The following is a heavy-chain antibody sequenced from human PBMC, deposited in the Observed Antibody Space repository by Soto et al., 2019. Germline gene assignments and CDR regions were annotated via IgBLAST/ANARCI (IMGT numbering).Heavy chain of an antibody. V-gene: IGHV4-4*07. Sequence: SETLSLTCTVSGDSISGYYWSWIRQPAGQALECIGRLYTSGTTNYNPSLRSRVTMSVDTSKNQFSLELSSVTAADTAVYYCARVGGTWYYWYFDYWGHGILVTVSS. CDR1: GDSISGYY. D-gene: IGHD1-20*01. CDR2: LYTSGTT. CDR3: ARVGGTWYYWYFDY. J-gene: IGHJ4*01.